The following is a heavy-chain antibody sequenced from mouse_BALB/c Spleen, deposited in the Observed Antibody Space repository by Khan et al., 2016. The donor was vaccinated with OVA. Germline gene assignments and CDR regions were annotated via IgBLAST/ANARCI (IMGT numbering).Heavy chain of an antibody. CDR3: ARSTCRYAFVY. J-gene: IGHJ3*01. CDR1: GDSITTGY. Sequence: EVQLQESGPSLVKPSQTLSLTCSVTGDSITTGYWNWIRKFPGNKLEYMGYIIYTGNTYYNPSLKSRISITRHTSNNQYYLQLNSVSEEDTDTYDCARSTCRYAFVYWGQGTLVTVSA. D-gene: IGHD2-14*01. CDR2: IIYTGNT. V-gene: IGHV3-8*02.